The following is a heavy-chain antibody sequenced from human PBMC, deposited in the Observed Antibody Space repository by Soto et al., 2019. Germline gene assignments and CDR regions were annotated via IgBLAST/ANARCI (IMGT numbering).Heavy chain of an antibody. CDR1: GASISNYY. CDR3: ARESRSELGTVEY. V-gene: IGHV4-4*07. CDR2: IYASGTT. J-gene: IGHJ4*02. Sequence: QVRLQESGPGLVKPSETLSLTCTVSGASISNYYXSWIRQPAGKGLECLGRIYASGTTTYNPSLRSRVTMSVDTSKNQFSLNLNSVTAADTAVYYCARESRSELGTVEYWGQGTLVTVSS. D-gene: IGHD1-1*01.